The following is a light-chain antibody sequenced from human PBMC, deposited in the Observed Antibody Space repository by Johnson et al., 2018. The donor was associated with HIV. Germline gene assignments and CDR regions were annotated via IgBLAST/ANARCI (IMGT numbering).Light chain of an antibody. Sequence: QSVLTQPPSVSAAPGQKVTISCSGSSSNIGNNYVSWYQQVPGTAPKLLIYENNKRPSGIPDRFSGSKSGTSATLGITGLQTGDEADYYCGTWDSSLILYVFGTGTKVTVL. V-gene: IGLV1-51*02. CDR1: SSNIGNNY. CDR3: GTWDSSLILYV. J-gene: IGLJ1*01. CDR2: ENN.